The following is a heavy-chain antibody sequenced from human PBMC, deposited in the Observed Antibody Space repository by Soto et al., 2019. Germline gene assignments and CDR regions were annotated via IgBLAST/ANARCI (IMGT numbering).Heavy chain of an antibody. J-gene: IGHJ5*01. CDR3: ARGGRFGELPNWFDP. CDR1: GGTFSSYA. CDR2: IIPIFGTA. V-gene: IGHV1-69*13. Sequence: SVKVSCKASGGTFSSYAISWVRQAPGQGLEWMGGIIPIFGTANYAQKFQGRVTITADESTSTAYMELSSLRSEDTAVYYCARGGRFGELPNWFDPWGQGTTVTVSS. D-gene: IGHD3-10*01.